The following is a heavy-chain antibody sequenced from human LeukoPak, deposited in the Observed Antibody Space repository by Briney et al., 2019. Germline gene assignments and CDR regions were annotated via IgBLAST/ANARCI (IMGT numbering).Heavy chain of an antibody. CDR3: ARDHSMEYGHWFDP. CDR1: GFTFSTYS. CDR2: ISYDGSSK. D-gene: IGHD2/OR15-2a*01. Sequence: PGRSLRLSCAASGFTFSTYSMHWVRQAPGKGLEWVAVISYDGSSKYYADSVKGRFTISRDNSKNTLYLQMNSLRAEDTAVYYCARDHSMEYGHWFDPCDQGTLVTVSS. J-gene: IGHJ5*02. V-gene: IGHV3-30-3*01.